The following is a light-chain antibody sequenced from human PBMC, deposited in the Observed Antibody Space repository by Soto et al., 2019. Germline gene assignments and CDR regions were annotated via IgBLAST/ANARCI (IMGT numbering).Light chain of an antibody. CDR2: AAY. Sequence: DIQLTQSPSFLSASVGDRVTITCRASQGIRDFLAWYQQKPGKAPKLLIYAAYTLQTGVPTRFSGIASGTEFTLIISNLQPADFATYYCQQFNVYPLTFGGGTKVEIK. V-gene: IGKV1-9*01. CDR3: QQFNVYPLT. CDR1: QGIRDF. J-gene: IGKJ4*01.